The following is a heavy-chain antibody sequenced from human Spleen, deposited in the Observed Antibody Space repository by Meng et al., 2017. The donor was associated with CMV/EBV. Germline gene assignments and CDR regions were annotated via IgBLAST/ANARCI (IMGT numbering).Heavy chain of an antibody. J-gene: IGHJ4*02. CDR1: GGSISSSNSY. V-gene: IGHV4-39*01. CDR3: ARPGGVWELLWLDY. Sequence: SGGSISSSNSYWAWIRQPPGKGLEWIGSISHSGSTYYNPSLRSRVTMSADTSKNQFSVKLTSVTAADTAVYYCARPGGVWELLWLDYWGQGTLVTVSS. CDR2: ISHSGST. D-gene: IGHD3-10*01.